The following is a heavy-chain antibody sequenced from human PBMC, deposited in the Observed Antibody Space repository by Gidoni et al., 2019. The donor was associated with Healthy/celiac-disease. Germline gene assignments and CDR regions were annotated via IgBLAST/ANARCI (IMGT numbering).Heavy chain of an antibody. Sequence: QVQLVQSGAEVKKPGSSVMVSCKASGGSFSSYASSWVRQAPGQGLEWMGGIIPIFGTANYAQKFQGRVTMTADESTSTAYMELSSLRSEYTAVYYCARLAYYYDSSGYYFGAFDIWGQGTMVTVSS. CDR1: GGSFSSYA. CDR2: IIPIFGTA. V-gene: IGHV1-69*01. CDR3: ARLAYYYDSSGYYFGAFDI. J-gene: IGHJ3*02. D-gene: IGHD3-22*01.